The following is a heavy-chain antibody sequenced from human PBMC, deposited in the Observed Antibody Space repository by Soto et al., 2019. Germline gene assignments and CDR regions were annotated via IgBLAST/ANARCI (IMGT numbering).Heavy chain of an antibody. CDR1: GFTFSSYG. V-gene: IGHV3-33*01. J-gene: IGHJ6*02. Sequence: GGSLRLSCAASGFTFSSYGMHWVRQAPGKGLEWVAVIWYDGNNKYYADSVKGRFTISRDNSKNTLYLQMNSLRAEDTAVYYCARVFGREQLAVGYYYGMDVWGQGTTVTVSS. CDR3: ARVFGREQLAVGYYYGMDV. CDR2: IWYDGNNK. D-gene: IGHD6-6*01.